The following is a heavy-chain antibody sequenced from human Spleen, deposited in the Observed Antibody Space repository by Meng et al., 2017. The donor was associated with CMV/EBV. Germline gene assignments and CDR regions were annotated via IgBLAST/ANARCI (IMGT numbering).Heavy chain of an antibody. D-gene: IGHD1-26*01. Sequence: GGPLRLSCAASGFTFSSYEMNWVRQAPGKGLEWVSYISSSGSTIYYADSVKGRFTISRDNAKNSLYLQMNSLRAEDTAVYYCARSGSYYTSYFDYWGQGTLVTVSS. CDR2: ISSSGSTI. CDR1: GFTFSSYE. CDR3: ARSGSYYTSYFDY. J-gene: IGHJ4*02. V-gene: IGHV3-48*03.